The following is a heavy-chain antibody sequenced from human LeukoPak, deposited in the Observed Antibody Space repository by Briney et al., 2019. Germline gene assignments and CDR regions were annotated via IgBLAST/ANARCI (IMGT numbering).Heavy chain of an antibody. V-gene: IGHV1-2*02. J-gene: IGHJ2*01. Sequence: ASVKVSCKASGYTFTCYYMHWVRQAPGQGLEWMGWINPNSGGTNYAQKFQGRVAMTRDTSISTAYMELSRLRSDDTAVYYCARGIATYWYFHLRGRGTLVTVSS. CDR1: GYTFTCYY. CDR2: INPNSGGT. CDR3: ARGIATYWYFHL. D-gene: IGHD6-13*01.